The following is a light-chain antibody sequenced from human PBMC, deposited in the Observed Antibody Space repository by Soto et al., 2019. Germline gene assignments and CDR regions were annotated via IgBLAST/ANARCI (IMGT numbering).Light chain of an antibody. CDR1: SSDVGGYNY. J-gene: IGLJ2*01. CDR2: DVS. Sequence: QSALTQPASVSGSPGQSITISCTGTSSDVGGYNYLSWYQQHPGKTPKLMIYDVSNRPSGVSNRFSGSKSGNTASLTISGLQAEDEADSYCSSYTSSSVVVFGGGTKLTVL. V-gene: IGLV2-14*01. CDR3: SSYTSSSVVV.